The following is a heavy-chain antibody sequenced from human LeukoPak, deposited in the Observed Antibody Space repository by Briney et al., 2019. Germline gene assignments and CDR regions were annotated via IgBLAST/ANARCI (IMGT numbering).Heavy chain of an antibody. V-gene: IGHV3-11*01. CDR2: ISNSGSTM. CDR1: GFTFSDYY. Sequence: GGSLRLSCAASGFTFSDYYMSWIRQAPGKGLEWVSYISNSGSTMYYADSVKGRFTISRDNAKKSLYLQMNSLRVDDTAVYYCAPMPGIAVAGTGGEFDYWGQGTLVTVSS. D-gene: IGHD6-19*01. J-gene: IGHJ4*02. CDR3: APMPGIAVAGTGGEFDY.